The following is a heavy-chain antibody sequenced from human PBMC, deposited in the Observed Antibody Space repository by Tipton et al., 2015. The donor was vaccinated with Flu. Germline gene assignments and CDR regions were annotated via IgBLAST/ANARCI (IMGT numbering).Heavy chain of an antibody. Sequence: TLSLTCAVSGGSLSSSHWRSWVRQPPGKGLEWIGEVTHSGSTNYRPTLKSRVSISVDKSKNQFSLRLSSVTAADTAVYYCARAPYTSGWYWFDPWGQGTLVTVSS. D-gene: IGHD6-19*01. CDR2: VTHSGST. CDR1: GGSLSSSHW. J-gene: IGHJ5*02. CDR3: ARAPYTSGWYWFDP. V-gene: IGHV4-4*02.